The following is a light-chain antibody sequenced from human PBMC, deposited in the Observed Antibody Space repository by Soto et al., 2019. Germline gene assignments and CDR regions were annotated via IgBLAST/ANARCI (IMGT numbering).Light chain of an antibody. CDR1: ESVSRN. CDR3: QQYTSWPPIT. V-gene: IGKV3-15*01. J-gene: IGKJ5*01. CDR2: DAS. Sequence: EVVMKQSPATLSVSPGERATLSCRASESVSRNLAWYQQKPGQAPRLLIYDASTRATGIPDRFSGGGSGTEFTLTISSLQSEDFVVYYCQQYTSWPPITFGQGTRLEIK.